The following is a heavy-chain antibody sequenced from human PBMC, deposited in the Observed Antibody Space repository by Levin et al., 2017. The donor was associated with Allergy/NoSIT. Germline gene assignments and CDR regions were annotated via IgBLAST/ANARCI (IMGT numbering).Heavy chain of an antibody. CDR2: IYSGGST. J-gene: IGHJ4*02. Sequence: GGSLRLSCAASGFTVSSNYMSWVRQAPGKGLEWVSVIYSGGSTYYADSVKGRFTISRDNSKNTLYLQMNSLRAEDTAVYYCALGGAITMVRGVPFTDYWGQGTLVTVSS. CDR3: ALGGAITMVRGVPFTDY. V-gene: IGHV3-66*02. CDR1: GFTVSSNY. D-gene: IGHD3-10*01.